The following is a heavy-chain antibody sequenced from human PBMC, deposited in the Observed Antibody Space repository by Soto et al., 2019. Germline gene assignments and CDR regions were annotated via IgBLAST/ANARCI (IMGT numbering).Heavy chain of an antibody. CDR2: ISADKGNT. J-gene: IGHJ3*02. Sequence: GASVKVSCKASGYTFTSNGISWVRQAPGQGLEWMGWISADKGNTNYAQKLQGRVTMTRDTSTSTVYMELRSLRSEDTAVYFCARDRAHGFDIWGQWTMVTVSS. CDR1: GYTFTSNG. CDR3: ARDRAHGFDI. V-gene: IGHV1-18*01.